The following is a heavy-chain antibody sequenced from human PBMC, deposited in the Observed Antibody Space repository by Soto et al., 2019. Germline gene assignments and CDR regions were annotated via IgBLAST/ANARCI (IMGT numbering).Heavy chain of an antibody. Sequence: SETLSLTCAVYGGSFSGYYWSWIRQPPGKGLEWIGEINHSGSTNYNPSLKSRVTISVDTSKNQFSLKLSSVTAADTAVYYCARGSYDFWSGYYIPTYMDVWGKGTTVTVSS. J-gene: IGHJ6*03. V-gene: IGHV4-34*01. D-gene: IGHD3-3*01. CDR3: ARGSYDFWSGYYIPTYMDV. CDR2: INHSGST. CDR1: GGSFSGYY.